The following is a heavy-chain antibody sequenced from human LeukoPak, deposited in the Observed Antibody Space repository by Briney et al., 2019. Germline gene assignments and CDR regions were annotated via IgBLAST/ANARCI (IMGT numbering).Heavy chain of an antibody. D-gene: IGHD6-19*01. CDR3: ARARRIAVAVYDY. V-gene: IGHV1-2*02. J-gene: IGHJ4*02. CDR2: INPNSGGT. Sequence: ASVKVSCKASGYTFTGYYMHWVRQAPGQGLEWMGWINPNSGGTNYAQKFQGRVTMTRDTSISTAYMELSRLRSDNTAVYYCARARRIAVAVYDYWGQGTLVTVSS. CDR1: GYTFTGYY.